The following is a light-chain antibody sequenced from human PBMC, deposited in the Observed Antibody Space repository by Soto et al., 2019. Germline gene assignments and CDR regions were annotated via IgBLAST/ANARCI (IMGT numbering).Light chain of an antibody. V-gene: IGKV3-20*01. Sequence: EIVLTQSPGTLSLSPGERATLSCRASQSVSSSYFAWYQQKPGQAPRLLIYGASGRATGIPDRFSGSGSGTDCTLTISRLEPEDFAVYYCQQYGSSPMYTFGQGTELEIK. J-gene: IGKJ2*01. CDR2: GAS. CDR1: QSVSSSY. CDR3: QQYGSSPMYT.